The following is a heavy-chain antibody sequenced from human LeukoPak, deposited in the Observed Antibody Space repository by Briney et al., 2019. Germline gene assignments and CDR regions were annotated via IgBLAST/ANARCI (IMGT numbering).Heavy chain of an antibody. D-gene: IGHD3-10*01. CDR2: ISAYNGNT. CDR1: GGTFSSYA. Sequence: SVKVSCKASGGTFSSYAISWVRQAPGQGLEWMGWISAYNGNTNYAQKLQGRVTMTTDTSTSTAYMELRSLRSDDTAVCYCARGGSGSYHTGVFDYWGQGTLVTVSS. CDR3: ARGGSGSYHTGVFDY. J-gene: IGHJ4*02. V-gene: IGHV1-18*01.